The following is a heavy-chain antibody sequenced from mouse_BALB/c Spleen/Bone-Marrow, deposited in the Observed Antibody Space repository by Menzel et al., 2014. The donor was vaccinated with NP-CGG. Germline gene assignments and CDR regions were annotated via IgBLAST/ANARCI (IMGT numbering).Heavy chain of an antibody. CDR2: IDPANGNT. CDR1: GFNIKDTY. Sequence: VQLKESGAELVKPGASVKLSCTASGFNIKDTYMHWVKQRPEQGLEWIGRIDPANGNTKYDLKFQGKATITADTSSNTAYLQLSSLTSEDTAAYYCARSRDYGSSYYAMDYWGQGTSVTVSS. D-gene: IGHD1-1*01. V-gene: IGHV14-3*02. CDR3: ARSRDYGSSYYAMDY. J-gene: IGHJ4*01.